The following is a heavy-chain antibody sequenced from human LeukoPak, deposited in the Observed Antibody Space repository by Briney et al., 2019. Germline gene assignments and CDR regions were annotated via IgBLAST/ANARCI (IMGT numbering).Heavy chain of an antibody. V-gene: IGHV4-38-2*01. D-gene: IGHD4-11*01. CDR2: IYHSGST. J-gene: IGHJ4*02. CDR1: GYSITSGYY. CDR3: ARRYSNYFFDY. Sequence: SETLSLTCAVSGYSITSGYYWAWIRQPPGKALEWIGNIYHSGSTYYNPSLKSRVTVSVDTSKNQFSLKLSSVTAADTAVYYCARRYSNYFFDYWGQGTLVTVSS.